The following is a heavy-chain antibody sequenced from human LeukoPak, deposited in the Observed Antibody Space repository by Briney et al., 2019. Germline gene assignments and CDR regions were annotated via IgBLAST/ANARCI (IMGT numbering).Heavy chain of an antibody. J-gene: IGHJ6*02. CDR2: VGVDGRSI. V-gene: IGHV3-74*01. CDR3: ARRRTNYYYYYGLDV. CDR1: GFIFRDYW. Sequence: GGSLSLSCAASGFIFRDYWMHWVRQPPGKGLVWVSRVGVDGRSISYADSVKGRFTVSRDNAKDTLYLQMNSPRAEDSAVYYCARRRTNYYYYYGLDVWGQGTTVTVSS.